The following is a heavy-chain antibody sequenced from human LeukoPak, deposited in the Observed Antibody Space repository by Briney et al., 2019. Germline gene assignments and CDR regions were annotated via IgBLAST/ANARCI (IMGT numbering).Heavy chain of an antibody. CDR3: ARAAAGRAYYHYGMDV. Sequence: GGSLRLSCATSGFSFGSYAMSWVRQAPGEGLEWVSILDSDGSPSYADSVKGRFTISRDNSKNTLDLQMNSLRAEDTAVYYCARAAAGRAYYHYGMDVWGQGTTVTVSS. J-gene: IGHJ6*02. CDR1: GFSFGSYA. V-gene: IGHV3-23*01. CDR2: ILDSDGSP. D-gene: IGHD6-13*01.